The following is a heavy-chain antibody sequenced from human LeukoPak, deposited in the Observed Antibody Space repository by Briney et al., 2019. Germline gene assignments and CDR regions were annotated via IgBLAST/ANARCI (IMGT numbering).Heavy chain of an antibody. D-gene: IGHD3-10*01. CDR2: INPNTGDT. CDR3: ARNTNYFGSVNSFDY. CDR1: GYTFTGYH. Sequence: GASVKVSCKASGYTFTGYHMDWVRQAPGQGLECMGWINPNTGDTNYAQKFQGRVTMTRDTSIDTAYMELSRLKTDDTAVYYCARNTNYFGSVNSFDYWGQGTLVTVSS. J-gene: IGHJ4*02. V-gene: IGHV1-2*02.